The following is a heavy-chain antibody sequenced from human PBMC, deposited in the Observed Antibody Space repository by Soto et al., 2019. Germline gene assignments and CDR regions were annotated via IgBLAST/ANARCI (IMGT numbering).Heavy chain of an antibody. D-gene: IGHD2-21*02. V-gene: IGHV3-30*18. J-gene: IGHJ6*02. CDR3: AKDRVVYCGGDCSYYYGMDV. CDR2: ISYDGSNK. CDR1: GFTFSSYG. Sequence: GGSLRFSCAASGFTFSSYGMHWVRQAPGKGLEWVAVISYDGSNKYYADSVKGRFTISRDNSKNTLYLQMNSLRAEDTAVYYCAKDRVVYCGGDCSYYYGMDVWGQGTTVTVSS.